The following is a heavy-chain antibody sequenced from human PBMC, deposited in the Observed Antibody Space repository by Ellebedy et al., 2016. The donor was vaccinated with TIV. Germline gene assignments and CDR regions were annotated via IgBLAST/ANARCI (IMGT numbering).Heavy chain of an antibody. D-gene: IGHD3-16*01. J-gene: IGHJ4*03. V-gene: IGHV3-13*01. CDR2: IGTAGDT. CDR1: GFTFRTYD. CDR3: ARVRFGDTAVDY. Sequence: GESLKISCAASGFTFRTYDMHWVRQTTGKDLEWVSVIGTAGDTYYPGSVKGRFTISRENAKNSLYLQMNSLRAEDTAVYYCARVRFGDTAVDYWGQGTLVTVSS.